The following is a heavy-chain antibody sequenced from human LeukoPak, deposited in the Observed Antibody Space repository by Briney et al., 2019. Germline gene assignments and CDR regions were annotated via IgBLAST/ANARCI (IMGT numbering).Heavy chain of an antibody. D-gene: IGHD3-10*01. V-gene: IGHV3-7*01. Sequence: GGSLRLSCAASGFTFSSYWMSWVRQAPGKGLEWVANIKQDRSEKYYVDSVKGRFTISRDNAKNSLYLQMNSLRAEDTAVYYCARESTAAVWFGELLSYFDYWGQGTLVTVSS. CDR2: IKQDRSEK. CDR3: ARESTAAVWFGELLSYFDY. CDR1: GFTFSSYW. J-gene: IGHJ4*02.